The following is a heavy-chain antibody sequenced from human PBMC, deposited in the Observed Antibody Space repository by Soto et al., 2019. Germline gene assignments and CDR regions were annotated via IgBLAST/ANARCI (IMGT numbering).Heavy chain of an antibody. CDR2: IYYSGST. Sequence: QVQLQESGPGLVKPSETLSLTCTVSGGSISSYYWSWIRQPPGKGLEWIGYIYYSGSTNYNPSLKSRFTIAVDTCKTQFSLKLSSVTAADTAVYYCARVWGYYFDYWGQGTLVTVSS. CDR3: ARVWGYYFDY. V-gene: IGHV4-59*01. D-gene: IGHD7-27*01. CDR1: GGSISSYY. J-gene: IGHJ4*02.